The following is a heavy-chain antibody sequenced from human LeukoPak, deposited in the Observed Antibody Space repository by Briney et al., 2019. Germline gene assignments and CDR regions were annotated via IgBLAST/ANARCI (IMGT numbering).Heavy chain of an antibody. J-gene: IGHJ3*02. CDR3: ARYSYGYAFDI. D-gene: IGHD5-18*01. V-gene: IGHV3-21*01. Sequence: GGSLRLSCAASGFTFSSYSMNWVRQAPGKGLEWVSSISSSSSYIYYVDSVKGRFTISRDNAKNSLYLQMNSLRAEDTAVYYCARYSYGYAFDIWGQGTMVTVSS. CDR2: ISSSSSYI. CDR1: GFTFSSYS.